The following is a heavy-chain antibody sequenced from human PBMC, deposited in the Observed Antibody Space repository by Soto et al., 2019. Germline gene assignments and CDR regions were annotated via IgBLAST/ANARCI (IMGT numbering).Heavy chain of an antibody. CDR2: ISYDGSNK. D-gene: IGHD2-2*01. CDR3: ARVYVYCSSTSCPPGGY. V-gene: IGHV3-30-3*01. CDR1: GFTFSSYA. Sequence: QVQLVESGGGVVQPGRSLRLSCAASGFTFSSYAMHWVRQAPGKGLEWVAVISYDGSNKYYADSVKGRFTIFRDNSKNTLYLQMNVLRAEDTAVYYCARVYVYCSSTSCPPGGYWGQGTLVTVSS. J-gene: IGHJ4*02.